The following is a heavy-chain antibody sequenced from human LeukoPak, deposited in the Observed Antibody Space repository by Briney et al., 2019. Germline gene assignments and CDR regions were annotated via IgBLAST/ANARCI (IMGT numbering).Heavy chain of an antibody. J-gene: IGHJ3*02. D-gene: IGHD4-17*01. CDR1: GFTFSSYA. V-gene: IGHV3-64*01. Sequence: QPGGSLRLSCAASGFTFSSYAMHWVRQAPGKGPEYVSAISSSGGSTYYANSVKGRFTISRDNSKNTLYLQMGSLRAEDMAVYYCARVASGYGDYDSPFDIWGQGTMVTVSS. CDR2: ISSSGGST. CDR3: ARVASGYGDYDSPFDI.